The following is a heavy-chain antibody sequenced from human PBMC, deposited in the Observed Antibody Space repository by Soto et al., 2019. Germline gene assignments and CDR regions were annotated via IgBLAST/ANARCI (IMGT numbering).Heavy chain of an antibody. J-gene: IGHJ4*02. CDR1: GESFSGYY. V-gene: IGHV4-34*01. Sequence: PSETLSLTCVVYGESFSGYYWSWFRQPPGQTLEWIGDIDHSGSTHYNPSLKSRLTISIDPSKNHFSLGLTAVTAADAGTYFCTRGRPPRYWGQGTLVTVSS. CDR3: TRGRPPRY. CDR2: IDHSGST.